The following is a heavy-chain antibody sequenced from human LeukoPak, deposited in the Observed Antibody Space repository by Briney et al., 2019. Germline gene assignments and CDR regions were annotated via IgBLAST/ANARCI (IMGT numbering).Heavy chain of an antibody. D-gene: IGHD2/OR15-2a*01. CDR3: ARDRQGIVYLDAFDI. CDR2: IYSGGNT. Sequence: AGGSLRLSCAASGYTVSSNYTSWVRQAPERGREWGSDIYSGGNTYYADSVKCRFTISRDNSKNTLYLQMNSLRAEDTAVYYCARDRQGIVYLDAFDIWGQGTMVTVSS. V-gene: IGHV3-66*01. CDR1: GYTVSSNY. J-gene: IGHJ3*02.